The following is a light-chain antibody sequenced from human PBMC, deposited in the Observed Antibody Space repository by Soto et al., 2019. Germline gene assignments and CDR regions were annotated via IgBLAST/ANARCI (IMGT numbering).Light chain of an antibody. CDR1: SSDVGSSNL. Sequence: QSALPQPASVSGSPGQSITISCTGTSSDVGSSNLVSWYQQHPGKTPKLIIYEGSRRPSGVSGRFSGSMSGNAASLTISGLQAEDEADYYCCSFARSSTSYVFGTGTKVTVL. CDR2: EGS. CDR3: CSFARSSTSYV. J-gene: IGLJ1*01. V-gene: IGLV2-23*01.